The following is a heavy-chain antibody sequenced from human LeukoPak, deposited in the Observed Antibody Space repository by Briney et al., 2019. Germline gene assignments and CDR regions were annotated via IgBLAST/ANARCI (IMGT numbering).Heavy chain of an antibody. D-gene: IGHD6-13*01. CDR3: ARGGYSSSWSLGYYGMDV. J-gene: IGHJ6*02. V-gene: IGHV1-18*01. CDR2: ISAYNGNT. CDR1: GYTFTSYG. Sequence: GASVKVSCKASGYTFTSYGISWVRQAPGQGLEWMGWISAYNGNTNYAQKLQGRVTMTTDTSTSTAYVELRSLRSDDTAVYYCARGGYSSSWSLGYYGMDVWGQGTTVTVSS.